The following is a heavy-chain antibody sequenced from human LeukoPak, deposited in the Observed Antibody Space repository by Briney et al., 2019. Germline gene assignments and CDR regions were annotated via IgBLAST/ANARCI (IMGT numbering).Heavy chain of an antibody. CDR2: INHSGST. CDR3: ASSSIFGVVISNP. D-gene: IGHD3-3*01. CDR1: GGSFSGYY. J-gene: IGHJ5*02. Sequence: PSETLSLTCAVYGGSFSGYYWSWIRQPPGKGLEWIGEINHSGSTNYNPSLKSRVTISVDTSKNQFSLELSSVTAADTAVYYCASSSIFGVVISNPWGQGTLVTVSS. V-gene: IGHV4-34*01.